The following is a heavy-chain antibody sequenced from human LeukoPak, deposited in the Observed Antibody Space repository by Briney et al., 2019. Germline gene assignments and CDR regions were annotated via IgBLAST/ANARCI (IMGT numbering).Heavy chain of an antibody. CDR2: IGGRGGST. CDR1: GFRFSDYT. J-gene: IGHJ5*02. CDR3: GKEGGA. D-gene: IGHD3-16*01. Sequence: GGSLRLSCAASGFRFSDYTMTWVRQTPGKGPEWVSAIGGRGGSTYYADFLGGRFTISRDNSKDMLYLQMNSLKVEDTATYYCGKEGGAWGQGTKVTVSS. V-gene: IGHV3-23*01.